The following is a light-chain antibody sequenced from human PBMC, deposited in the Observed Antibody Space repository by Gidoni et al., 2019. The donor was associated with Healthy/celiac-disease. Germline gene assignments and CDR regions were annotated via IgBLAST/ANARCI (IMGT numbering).Light chain of an antibody. Sequence: DIQMTQSPSPLSASVGDRVTITCRASQSISSWLAWYQQKPGKAPKLLIYKASSLESGVPSRFSGSGSGTEFTLTISSLQPDDFATYYCQQYNSYPGTFGQXTKVX. J-gene: IGKJ1*01. CDR1: QSISSW. CDR2: KAS. CDR3: QQYNSYPGT. V-gene: IGKV1-5*03.